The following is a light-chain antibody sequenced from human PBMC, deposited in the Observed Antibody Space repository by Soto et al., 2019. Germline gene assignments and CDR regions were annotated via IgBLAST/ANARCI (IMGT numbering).Light chain of an antibody. CDR1: QSFSNN. V-gene: IGKV3-15*01. CDR3: QQYNDWPPWT. J-gene: IGKJ1*01. CDR2: GAS. Sequence: EILITQSPATLSVSPGDRATLSFRASQSFSNNLAWYQQRPGQAPRLLIYGASTRATGIPARFSGSGSGTEFTLTISSLQSEDFAVYYCQQYNDWPPWTFGQGTKVDIK.